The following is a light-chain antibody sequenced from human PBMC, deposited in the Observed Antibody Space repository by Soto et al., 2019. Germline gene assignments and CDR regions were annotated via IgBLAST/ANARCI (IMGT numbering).Light chain of an antibody. CDR3: QQSYSTPYT. Sequence: DIKMTQSPSSLSASVGDRVTITCRASQSIISYLNWYQQKPGKAPKLLIYAASSLQSGVPSRFSGSGSGTDFTLTISSLQPEDFATDDGQQSYSTPYTFGQGTKLEIK. J-gene: IGKJ2*01. CDR2: AAS. CDR1: QSIISY. V-gene: IGKV1-39*01.